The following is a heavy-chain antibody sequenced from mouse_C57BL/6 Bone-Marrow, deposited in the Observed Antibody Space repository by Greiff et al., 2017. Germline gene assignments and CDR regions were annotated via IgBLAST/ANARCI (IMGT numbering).Heavy chain of an antibody. CDR2: IRSKSNNYAT. Sequence: EVQLVESGGGLVQPKGSLKLSCAASGFSFNTYAMNWVRQAPGTGLEWVARIRSKSNNYATYYADSVKDRFTISRDDSESMLYLQMNNLKTEDTAMYYCVRESPLLLSLFAYWGQGTLVTVSA. CDR1: GFSFNTYA. CDR3: VRESPLLLSLFAY. V-gene: IGHV10-1*01. J-gene: IGHJ3*01. D-gene: IGHD2-1*01.